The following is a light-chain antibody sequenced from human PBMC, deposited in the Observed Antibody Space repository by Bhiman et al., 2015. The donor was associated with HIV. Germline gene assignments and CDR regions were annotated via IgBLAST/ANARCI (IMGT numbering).Light chain of an antibody. V-gene: IGLV1-40*01. CDR2: DNT. CDR1: SSNIGTDSG. CDR3: SSYAGKNNLGV. Sequence: QSVLTQPPSVSGAPGQRVTISCTGSSSNIGTDSGVHWYQQIPGEAPKLIIYDNTQRPSGVPDRFSASKSGTSASLAITGLQAEDEADYYCSSYAGKNNLGVFGTGTKVTVL. J-gene: IGLJ1*01.